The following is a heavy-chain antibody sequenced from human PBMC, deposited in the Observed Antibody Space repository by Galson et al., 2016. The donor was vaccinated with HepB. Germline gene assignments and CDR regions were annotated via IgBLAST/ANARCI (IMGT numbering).Heavy chain of an antibody. V-gene: IGHV1-8*01. CDR2: MNPGSGNV. D-gene: IGHD6-19*01. CDR1: GYTFHNYD. J-gene: IGHJ6*02. CDR3: ARPVMTSGWYNYGLDV. Sequence: QSGAEVKKPGSSVKVSCKASGYTFHNYDINWVRQASGQGLEWLGWMNPGSGNVGYGQTFQGRVTMTRDTSINTAYLEVGGLRCEDTAVYYCARPVMTSGWYNYGLDVWGQGTTVSVFS.